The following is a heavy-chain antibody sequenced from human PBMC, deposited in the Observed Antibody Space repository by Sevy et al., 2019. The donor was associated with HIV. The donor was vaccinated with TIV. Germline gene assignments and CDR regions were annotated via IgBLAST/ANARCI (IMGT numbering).Heavy chain of an antibody. CDR1: GFTFSNAW. D-gene: IGHD3-22*01. Sequence: GGCLRLSCAVSGFTFSNAWMNWVRQAPGTGLQWVGLIKSKIDGETTEYAAPVKGRFTISRDDSKNTAYLQMNSLKTDDTAVYYCATAPGYYDSSPFDYWGPGTLVTVSS. CDR3: ATAPGYYDSSPFDY. V-gene: IGHV3-15*01. J-gene: IGHJ4*02. CDR2: IKSKIDGETT.